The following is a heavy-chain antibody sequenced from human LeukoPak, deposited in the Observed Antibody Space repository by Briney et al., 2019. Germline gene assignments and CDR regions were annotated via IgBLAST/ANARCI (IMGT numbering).Heavy chain of an antibody. Sequence: PGGSLRLSCAASGFTFSSYCMHWVRQAPGRGLVCVSRINSDGSSTSYADSVKGRFTISRDNAKHTLYLQMNSLRAEDTAVYYCARDSPLGYCSGGSCSDAFDIWGQGTMVTVSS. CDR3: ARDSPLGYCSGGSCSDAFDI. CDR1: GFTFSSYC. D-gene: IGHD2-15*01. V-gene: IGHV3-74*01. J-gene: IGHJ3*02. CDR2: INSDGSST.